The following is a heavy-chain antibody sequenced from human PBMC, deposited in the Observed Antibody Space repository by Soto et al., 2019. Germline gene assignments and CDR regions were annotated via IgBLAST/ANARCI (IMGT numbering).Heavy chain of an antibody. CDR3: ARRSRPDFYYMDV. Sequence: EVQLVESGGGLAQPGGSLRLSCAASGFTLSGYAMDWVRQAPGKGLEYVSGISSNGVGTYSANSVQGRFTISRENSKNRVYLQMGSLRTEDMAVYYCARRSRPDFYYMDVWGKGTTVTVSS. CDR1: GFTLSGYA. J-gene: IGHJ6*03. V-gene: IGHV3-64*01. CDR2: ISSNGVGT. D-gene: IGHD6-6*01.